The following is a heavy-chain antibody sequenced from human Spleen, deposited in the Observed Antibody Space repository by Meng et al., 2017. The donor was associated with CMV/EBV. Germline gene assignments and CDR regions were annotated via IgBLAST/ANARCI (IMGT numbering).Heavy chain of an antibody. Sequence: ASVKVSCKASGYTFTGYYMHWVQQAPGQGLEWMGWISAYNGNTNYAQKLQGRVTMTTDTSTSTAYMELRSLRSDDTAVYYCAREQLGYSYYYYGMDVWGQGTTVTVSS. CDR3: AREQLGYSYYYYGMDV. J-gene: IGHJ6*02. V-gene: IGHV1-18*04. CDR2: ISAYNGNT. CDR1: GYTFTGYY. D-gene: IGHD5-18*01.